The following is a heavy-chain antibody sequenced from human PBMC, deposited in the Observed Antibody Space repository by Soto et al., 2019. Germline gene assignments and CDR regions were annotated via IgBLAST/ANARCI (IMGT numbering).Heavy chain of an antibody. CDR1: GGSIDSGGYY. V-gene: IGHV4-31*02. CDR3: ARAGAYGDSLFDH. Sequence: QVQLQESGPGLVKPSQTLSLSCIVSGGSIDSGGYYWSWIRQHPGKGLEWIGYIYYSGTTYYNASLKSRPTISIDRSKDQFSLNLTSVTAADTAVYYCARAGAYGDSLFDHWGQGTLVTVSS. J-gene: IGHJ4*02. D-gene: IGHD4-17*01. CDR2: IYYSGTT.